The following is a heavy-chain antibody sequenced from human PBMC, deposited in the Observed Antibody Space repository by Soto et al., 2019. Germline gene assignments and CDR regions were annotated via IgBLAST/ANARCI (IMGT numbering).Heavy chain of an antibody. Sequence: PSETLSLTCAVSGGSISSSNWWTWVRLPPGKGLEWIGEIYPSGITNYSPSLKSRVTMSVDTSKNQFSLKLSSVTAADTAVYYCARVFYYYDSSGYYVYFDYWGQGTLVTVSS. D-gene: IGHD3-22*01. CDR1: GGSISSSNW. J-gene: IGHJ4*02. V-gene: IGHV4-4*02. CDR2: IYPSGIT. CDR3: ARVFYYYDSSGYYVYFDY.